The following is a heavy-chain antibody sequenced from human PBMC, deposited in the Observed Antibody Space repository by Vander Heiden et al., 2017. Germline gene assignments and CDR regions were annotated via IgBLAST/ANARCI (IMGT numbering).Heavy chain of an antibody. CDR1: GFTFSSYA. J-gene: IGHJ4*02. D-gene: IGHD3-22*01. V-gene: IGHV3-48*03. CDR3: ARDHYYDSSGSDY. Sequence: EVQLVESGGGLVQPGGSLRLSCAASGFTFSSYAMNWVRQAPGKGLEWVSYISSSGSTIYYADSVKGRFTISRDNAKNSLYLQMNSLRAEDTAVYYCARDHYYDSSGSDYWGQGILVTVSS. CDR2: ISSSGSTI.